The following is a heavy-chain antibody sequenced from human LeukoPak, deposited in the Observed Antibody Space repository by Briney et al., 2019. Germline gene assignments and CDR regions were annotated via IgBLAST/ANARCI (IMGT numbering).Heavy chain of an antibody. J-gene: IGHJ6*03. CDR3: AKVPGYCSGGSCYRDYYMDV. CDR2: ISSSGSTI. Sequence: GGSLRLSCAASGFTFSSYEMNWVRQAPGKGLEWVSYISSSGSTIYYADSVKGRFTISRDNAKNSLHLQMNSLRAEDTAVYYCAKVPGYCSGGSCYRDYYMDVWGKGTTVTISS. V-gene: IGHV3-48*03. D-gene: IGHD2-15*01. CDR1: GFTFSSYE.